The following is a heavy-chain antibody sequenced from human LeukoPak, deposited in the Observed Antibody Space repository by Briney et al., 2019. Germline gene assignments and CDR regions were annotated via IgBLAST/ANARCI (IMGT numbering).Heavy chain of an antibody. CDR2: ISGSGGST. CDR3: AKDPIIAAAYSFLVDY. Sequence: GGSLRLSCAASGFTFSSYAMSWVRQAPGKGLEWVSAISGSGGSTYYADSVKGRFTISRDNSKNTLYLQINSLRAEDTAVYYCAKDPIIAAAYSFLVDYWGQGTLVTVSS. CDR1: GFTFSSYA. J-gene: IGHJ4*02. V-gene: IGHV3-23*01. D-gene: IGHD6-13*01.